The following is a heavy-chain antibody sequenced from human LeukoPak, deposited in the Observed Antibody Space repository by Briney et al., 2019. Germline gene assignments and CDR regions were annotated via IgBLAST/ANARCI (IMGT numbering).Heavy chain of an antibody. CDR1: GGSFSGSY. J-gene: IGHJ5*02. CDR3: ARLWFGEFKFDP. CDR2: INHSGST. D-gene: IGHD3-10*01. V-gene: IGHV4-34*01. Sequence: SETLSLTCAVYGGSFSGSYWSWIRQSPGKGLEWIGEINHSGSTNYNPSLKSRVTISVDTSKNQFSLKLSSVTAADTAVYYCARLWFGEFKFDPWGQGTLVTVSS.